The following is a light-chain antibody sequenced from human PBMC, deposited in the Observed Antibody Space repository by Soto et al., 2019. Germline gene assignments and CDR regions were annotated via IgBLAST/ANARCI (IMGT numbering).Light chain of an antibody. V-gene: IGLV1-44*01. CDR2: SNN. Sequence: QSVLTQPPSASGTPGQRVTISCSGSSSNIGSKDVNWYQQLPETAPKVLMYSNNQRPSGVPDRFSGSKSGTSASLAISGLQSEDEADYYCAAWDASLNGYVFGTGTKVTVL. J-gene: IGLJ1*01. CDR3: AAWDASLNGYV. CDR1: SSNIGSKD.